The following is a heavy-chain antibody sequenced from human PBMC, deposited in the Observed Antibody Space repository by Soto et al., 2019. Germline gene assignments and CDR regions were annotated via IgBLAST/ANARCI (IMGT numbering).Heavy chain of an antibody. CDR2: INHSGST. D-gene: IGHD1-26*01. J-gene: IGHJ4*02. V-gene: IGHV4-34*01. CDR1: GGSFSGYY. Sequence: QVQLQQWGAGLLKPSETLSLTCAVYGGSFSGYYWSWIRQPPGKGLEWMGEINHSGSTNYNPTLKSRVTLPVDASKHQFAPKPSYVTAADTAVYYCARGAGWDRARCGQGTLVTVSS. CDR3: ARGAGWDRAR.